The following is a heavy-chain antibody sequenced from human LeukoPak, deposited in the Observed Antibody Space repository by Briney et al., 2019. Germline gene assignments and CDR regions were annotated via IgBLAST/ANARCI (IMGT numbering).Heavy chain of an antibody. CDR1: GGTFSSYA. Sequence: ASVKVSCKASGGTFSSYAISWVRQAPGQGLEWMGRIIPILGIANYAQKFQGRVTITADKSTSTAYMELSSLRSEDTAVYYCARLLYGDYLNRSYYFDYWGQGTLVTVSS. J-gene: IGHJ4*02. CDR3: ARLLYGDYLNRSYYFDY. D-gene: IGHD4-17*01. CDR2: IIPILGIA. V-gene: IGHV1-69*04.